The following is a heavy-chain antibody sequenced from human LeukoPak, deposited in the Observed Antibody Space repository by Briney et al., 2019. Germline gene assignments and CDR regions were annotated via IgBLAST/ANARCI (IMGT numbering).Heavy chain of an antibody. CDR3: AREASILDY. CDR1: GFTFSSYA. J-gene: IGHJ4*02. CDR2: ISGSGGNT. Sequence: GGSLRLSCAASGFTFSSYAMSWVRQAPGKGLEWVSVISGSGGNTYYADSVKGRFTISRDNSKNTLHLQMNSLRAEDTAIYYCAREASILDYWGQGTLVTVSS. V-gene: IGHV3-23*01.